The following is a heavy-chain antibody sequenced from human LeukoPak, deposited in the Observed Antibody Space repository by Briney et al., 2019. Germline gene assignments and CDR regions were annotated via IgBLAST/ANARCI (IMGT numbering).Heavy chain of an antibody. CDR2: IIPILGIA. CDR3: AIGWDSSGYYLGFDY. CDR1: GGTFSSYT. J-gene: IGHJ4*02. V-gene: IGHV1-69*02. Sequence: EASVKVSCKASGGTFSSYTISWVRQAPGQGLEWMGRIIPILGIANYAQKFQGRVTITADKSTSTAYMELSSLRSEDTAVYYCAIGWDSSGYYLGFDYWGQGTLVTVSS. D-gene: IGHD3-22*01.